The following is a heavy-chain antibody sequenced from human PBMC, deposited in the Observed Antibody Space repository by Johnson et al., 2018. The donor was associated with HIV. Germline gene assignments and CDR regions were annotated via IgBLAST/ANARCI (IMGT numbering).Heavy chain of an antibody. CDR3: AKDPGITMIAHAFDI. D-gene: IGHD3-22*01. Sequence: QVQLVESGGGVVQPGRSLRLSCAASGFTFSSYAMHWVRQAPGKGLEWVAVISYDGSNKYYADSVKGRFTISRDNAKNSLYLQMNSLRAEDTAVYYCAKDPGITMIAHAFDIWGQGTMVTVSS. CDR1: GFTFSSYA. J-gene: IGHJ3*02. V-gene: IGHV3-30*04. CDR2: ISYDGSNK.